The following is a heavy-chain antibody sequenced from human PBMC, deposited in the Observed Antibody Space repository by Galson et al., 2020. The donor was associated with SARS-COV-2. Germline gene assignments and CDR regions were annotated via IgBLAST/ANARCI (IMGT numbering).Heavy chain of an antibody. D-gene: IGHD3-22*01. CDR3: AKETADYDSSNFDF. J-gene: IGHJ4*02. Sequence: GGSLRLSCVASGFTFNTYAMHWVRQAPGKGLEWVAIISYDGNNKYADSVKGRFTISRDNSKSTLYLQMNNLRPEDTAVYYCAKETADYDSSNFDFWGQGTLVTVSS. V-gene: IGHV3-30*18. CDR1: GFTFNTYA. CDR2: ISYDGNNK.